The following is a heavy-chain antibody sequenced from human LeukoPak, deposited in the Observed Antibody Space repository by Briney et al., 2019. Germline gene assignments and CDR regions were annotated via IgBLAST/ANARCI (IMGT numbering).Heavy chain of an antibody. D-gene: IGHD3-16*02. V-gene: IGHV1-2*02. CDR3: ARGAVSGTYRYLY. CDR1: GYTFSGYQ. CDR2: INPNSGDT. Sequence: ASVTVSCKASGYTFSGYQIHWGRQAPGQGPEWMGWINPNSGDTNYAQKFQGRVTMTSDTSISTAYMELSRLSSDDTAVYSCARGAVSGTYRYLYWGQGTLVTVSS. J-gene: IGHJ4*02.